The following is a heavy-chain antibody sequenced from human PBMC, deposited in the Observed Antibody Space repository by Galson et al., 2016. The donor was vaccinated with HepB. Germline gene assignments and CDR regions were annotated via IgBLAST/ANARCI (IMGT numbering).Heavy chain of an antibody. Sequence: SVKVSCKASGYSFTRFGITWIRQAPGQGFEWMGWVSGYNGNSHSAQKFQDRVIMTTDTSTTTAHMELRNLRSDDTAVYFCARGPQYDFTRGHMPTAYDIWGQGTMVTVS. D-gene: IGHD3-3*01. CDR3: ARGPQYDFTRGHMPTAYDI. V-gene: IGHV1-18*01. CDR2: VSGYNGNS. J-gene: IGHJ3*02. CDR1: GYSFTRFG.